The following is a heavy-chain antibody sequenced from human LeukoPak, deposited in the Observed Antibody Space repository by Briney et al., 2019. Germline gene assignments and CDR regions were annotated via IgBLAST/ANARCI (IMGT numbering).Heavy chain of an antibody. CDR3: ARAIAVAGPIDY. V-gene: IGHV4-39*01. J-gene: IGHJ4*02. D-gene: IGHD6-19*01. Sequence: PSETLYLTCTVSGGSISSSSYYWGWIRQPPGKGLEWIGSIYYSGSTYYNPSLKSRVTISVDTSKNQFSLQLSSVTAADTAVYYCARAIAVAGPIDYWGQGTLVTVSS. CDR1: GGSISSSSYY. CDR2: IYYSGST.